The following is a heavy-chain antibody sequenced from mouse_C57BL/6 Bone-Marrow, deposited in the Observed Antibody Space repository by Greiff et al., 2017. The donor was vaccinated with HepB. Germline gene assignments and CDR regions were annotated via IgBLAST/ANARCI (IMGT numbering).Heavy chain of an antibody. CDR2: FYPGSGSI. V-gene: IGHV1-62-2*01. CDR1: GYTFTEYT. D-gene: IGHD1-1*01. Sequence: QVQLQQSGAELVKPGASVKLSCKASGYTFTEYTIHWVKQRSGQGLEWIGWFYPGSGSIKYNEKFKDKATLTADKSSSTVYMELSRLTSEDSAVYFCPRHETLGQLLRYPWFAYWGQGTLVTVSA. CDR3: PRHETLGQLLRYPWFAY. J-gene: IGHJ3*01.